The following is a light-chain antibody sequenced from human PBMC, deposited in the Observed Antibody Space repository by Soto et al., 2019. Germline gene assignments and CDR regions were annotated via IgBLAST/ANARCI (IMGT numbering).Light chain of an antibody. CDR2: DAS. V-gene: IGKV3-11*01. CDR1: QSIRNY. J-gene: IGKJ4*01. Sequence: EVVLTQSPATLSLSPGERATLSCRASQSIRNYLAWYQQKPGQAPRLLIYDASNQATGIPARFSGSGSGTDFILTISSLEPEDSGVYYCQQRNDWVTFGGGTKVEIK. CDR3: QQRNDWVT.